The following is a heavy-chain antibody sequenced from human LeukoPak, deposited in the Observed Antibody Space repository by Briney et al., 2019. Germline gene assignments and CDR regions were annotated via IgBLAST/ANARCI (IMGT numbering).Heavy chain of an antibody. CDR1: GFTFSNYS. Sequence: GGSLRLSCAASGFTFSNYSMNWVRQAPGKGLEWVSSISSSSSYIYYADSVKGRFTISRDNAKNSLYLQMNSLRAEDTAVYYCARDSADDAFDIWGQGTMVTVSS. CDR2: ISSSSSYI. D-gene: IGHD3-10*01. CDR3: ARDSADDAFDI. J-gene: IGHJ3*02. V-gene: IGHV3-21*01.